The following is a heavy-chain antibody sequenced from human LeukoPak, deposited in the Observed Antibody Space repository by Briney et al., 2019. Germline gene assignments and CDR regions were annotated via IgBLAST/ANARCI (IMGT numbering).Heavy chain of an antibody. CDR3: AKDLNYGDYSNWFDP. V-gene: IGHV3-30*02. J-gene: IGHJ5*02. D-gene: IGHD4-17*01. CDR2: IRYDGSNK. Sequence: GGSLRLSCAASGFTFSSYGMHWVRQAPGKGLEWVAFIRYDGSNKYYADSVKGRFTISRDNSKNTLYLQMNSLRAEDTAVYYCAKDLNYGDYSNWFDPWGQGTPVIVSS. CDR1: GFTFSSYG.